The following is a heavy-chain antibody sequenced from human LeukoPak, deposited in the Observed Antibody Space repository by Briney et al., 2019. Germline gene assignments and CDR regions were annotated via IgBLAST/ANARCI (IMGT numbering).Heavy chain of an antibody. CDR3: AKAITMIVVVTSFDY. D-gene: IGHD3-22*01. V-gene: IGHV3-30*18. Sequence: GGSLRLSCAASGFTFSSYGMHWVRQAPGKGLEWVAVISYDGSNKYYADSVKARFTISRDNSKNTLYLQMNSLRAEDTAVYYCAKAITMIVVVTSFDYWGQGTLVTVSS. CDR2: ISYDGSNK. J-gene: IGHJ4*02. CDR1: GFTFSSYG.